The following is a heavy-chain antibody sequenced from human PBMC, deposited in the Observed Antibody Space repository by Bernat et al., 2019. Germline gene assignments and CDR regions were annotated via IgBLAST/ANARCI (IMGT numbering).Heavy chain of an antibody. J-gene: IGHJ5*02. V-gene: IGHV4-34*01. Sequence: QVQLQQWGAGLLKPSETLSLTCAVYGGSFSGYYWSWIRQPPGKGLEWIGEINHSGSTNYNPSLKSRVTISVDTSKNQFSLKLSSVTAADTAVYYCARGGRDDLWSGRQYNWFDPWGQGTLVTVSS. CDR2: INHSGST. CDR1: GGSFSGYY. CDR3: ARGGRDDLWSGRQYNWFDP. D-gene: IGHD3-3*01.